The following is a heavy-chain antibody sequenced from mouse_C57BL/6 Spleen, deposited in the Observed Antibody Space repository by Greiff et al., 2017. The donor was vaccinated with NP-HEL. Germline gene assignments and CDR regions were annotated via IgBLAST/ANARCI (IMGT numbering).Heavy chain of an antibody. V-gene: IGHV1-62-2*01. D-gene: IGHD1-1*01. Sequence: VQLQQSGAELVKPGASVKLSCKASGYTFTEYTIHWVKQRSGQGLEWIGWFYPGSGSIKYNEKFKDKATLTADKSSSTVYMELSRLTSEDSAVYFCARHHSDPQYYYGSSYWYFDVWGTGTTVTVSS. CDR2: FYPGSGSI. CDR1: GYTFTEYT. J-gene: IGHJ1*03. CDR3: ARHHSDPQYYYGSSYWYFDV.